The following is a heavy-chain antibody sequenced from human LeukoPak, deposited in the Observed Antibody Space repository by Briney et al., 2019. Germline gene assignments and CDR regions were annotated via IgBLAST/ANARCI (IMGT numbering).Heavy chain of an antibody. CDR1: GFTFSSYW. V-gene: IGHV3-74*01. Sequence: GGSLRLSCAASGFTFSSYWMHWVRQAPGEGLVWVSRINSDGSSTSYADSVKGRFTISRDNSKNTLYLQMNSLRAEDTAVYYCAKAPYGFKDTQYDWFDPWGQGTLVTVSS. CDR2: INSDGSST. CDR3: AKAPYGFKDTQYDWFDP. J-gene: IGHJ5*02. D-gene: IGHD5-18*01.